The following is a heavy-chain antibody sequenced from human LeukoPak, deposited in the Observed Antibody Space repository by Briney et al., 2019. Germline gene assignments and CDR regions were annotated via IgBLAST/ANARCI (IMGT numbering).Heavy chain of an antibody. D-gene: IGHD3-10*01. CDR3: AKYYGSGSQYYYYYYMDV. V-gene: IGHV3-21*01. CDR1: GFAFSSYS. J-gene: IGHJ6*03. CDR2: ISSSSSYI. Sequence: GGSLRLSCAASGFAFSSYSMNWVRQAPGKGLEWVSSISSSSSYIYYADSVKGRFTISRDNAKNSLYLQMNSLRAEDTAVYYCAKYYGSGSQYYYYYYMDVWGKGTTVTVSS.